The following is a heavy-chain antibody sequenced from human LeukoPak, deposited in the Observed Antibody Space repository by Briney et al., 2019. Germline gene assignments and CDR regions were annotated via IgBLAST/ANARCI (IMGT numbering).Heavy chain of an antibody. CDR1: GFTFDDYG. CDR3: ARVPGGMVRGVISNDY. D-gene: IGHD3-10*01. V-gene: IGHV3-20*04. Sequence: GGSLRLSCAASGFTFDDYGMSWVRQAPGKGLEWVSGINWNGGSTGYADSVKGRFTISRDNAKNTLYLQMNSLRAEDTAVYYCARVPGGMVRGVISNDYWGQGTLVTVSS. J-gene: IGHJ4*02. CDR2: INWNGGST.